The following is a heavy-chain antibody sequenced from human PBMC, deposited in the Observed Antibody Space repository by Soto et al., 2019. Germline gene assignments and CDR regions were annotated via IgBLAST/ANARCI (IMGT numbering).Heavy chain of an antibody. CDR2: INPNSGGT. D-gene: IGHD3-3*01. Sequence: KVSCNASGYTFTCYYMHWVRQAPGQGLEWMGWINPNSGGTNYAQKFQGWVTMTRDTSISTAYMELSRLRSDDTAVYYCARSRITIFGVVSSRYYGMDVWGQGTTVTVSS. V-gene: IGHV1-2*04. CDR1: GYTFTCYY. J-gene: IGHJ6*02. CDR3: ARSRITIFGVVSSRYYGMDV.